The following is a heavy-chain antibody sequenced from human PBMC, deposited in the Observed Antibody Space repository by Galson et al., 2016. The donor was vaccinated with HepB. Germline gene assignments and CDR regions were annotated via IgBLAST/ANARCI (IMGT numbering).Heavy chain of an antibody. CDR1: GGSISSSSYY. D-gene: IGHD3-9*01. CDR2: IYYSGST. J-gene: IGHJ4*02. CDR3: ARGDDILTGTYYVDY. V-gene: IGHV4-39*07. Sequence: SETLSLTCTVSGGSISSSSYYWGWIRQPPGKGLEWLGSIYYSGSTYYNPSLKSRFTISVDTSKNQFSLKLSSVTAADTAVYYCARGDDILTGTYYVDYWGQGTLVAVS.